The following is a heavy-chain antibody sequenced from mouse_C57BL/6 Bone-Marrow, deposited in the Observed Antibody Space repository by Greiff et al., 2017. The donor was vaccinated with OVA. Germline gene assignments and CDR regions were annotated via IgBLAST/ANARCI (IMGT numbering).Heavy chain of an antibody. CDR2: IYPGSGNT. J-gene: IGHJ2*01. CDR3: ARDDGYFFEY. CDR1: GYTFTDHY. D-gene: IGHD2-3*01. Sequence: ESGAEVVRPGASVKLSCKASGYTFTDHYINWVKQRPGQGLEWIARIYPGSGNTYYNEKFKGKATLTAEKSSNTAYMQLSSLTSEDSAVYVCARDDGYFFEYWGQGTTLTVSS. V-gene: IGHV1-76*01.